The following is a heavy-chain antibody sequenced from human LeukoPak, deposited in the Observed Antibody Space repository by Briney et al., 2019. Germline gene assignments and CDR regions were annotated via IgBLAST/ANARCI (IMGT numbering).Heavy chain of an antibody. CDR3: ARGLRGWELLFRLAYYYGMDV. J-gene: IGHJ6*02. Sequence: PSETLSLTCTVSGGSVSSSSYYWSWIRQPPEKGLEWIGYIYYSGSTNYNPSLKTRVTISIDTSKNQFSLKLSFVTAADTAVYYCARGLRGWELLFRLAYYYGMDVWGQGTTVTVSS. D-gene: IGHD1-26*01. CDR1: GGSVSSSSYY. CDR2: IYYSGST. V-gene: IGHV4-61*01.